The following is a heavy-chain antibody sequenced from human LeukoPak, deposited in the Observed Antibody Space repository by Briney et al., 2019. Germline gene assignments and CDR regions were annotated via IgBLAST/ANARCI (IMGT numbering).Heavy chain of an antibody. J-gene: IGHJ4*02. V-gene: IGHV3-66*03. D-gene: IGHD5-12*01. Sequence: GGSLRLSCAASGFTFSSYAMSWVRQAPGKGLEWVSVIYSSGGTFYSESVKGRFTISRDNSKNTLDLQMSSLGAEDTAVYYCARDQLAYSGYDTLFHYWGQGTLVTVSS. CDR1: GFTFSSYA. CDR2: IYSSGGT. CDR3: ARDQLAYSGYDTLFHY.